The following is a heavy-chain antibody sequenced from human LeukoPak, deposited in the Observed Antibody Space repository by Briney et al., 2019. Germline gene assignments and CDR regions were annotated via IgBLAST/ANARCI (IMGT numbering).Heavy chain of an antibody. V-gene: IGHV3-21*04. CDR3: ARVSYYYYRSGSLYYYYMDV. CDR1: GFPFSNYN. D-gene: IGHD3-10*01. Sequence: GGSLRLSCAASGFPFSNYNMNWVRQAPGKGLEWVSSISSSSSYIYYADSVKGRFTISRDNAKNSLYLQMNSLRAEDTAVYYCARVSYYYYRSGSLYYYYMDVWGKGTTVTISS. CDR2: ISSSSSYI. J-gene: IGHJ6*03.